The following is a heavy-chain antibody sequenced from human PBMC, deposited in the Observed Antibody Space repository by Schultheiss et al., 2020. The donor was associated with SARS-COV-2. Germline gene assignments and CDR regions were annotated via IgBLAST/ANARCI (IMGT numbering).Heavy chain of an antibody. V-gene: IGHV3-11*04. CDR1: GFTFSDYY. J-gene: IGHJ4*02. D-gene: IGHD3-22*01. Sequence: GGSLRLSCAGSGFTFSDYYMSWIRQAPGKGLEWVSYISSGGSTIYYADSVKGRFTISRDNAKNTLYLQMNSLRAEDTAVYYCARGPYDSSGYYYSDELLDYWGQGTLVTVSS. CDR2: ISSGGSTI. CDR3: ARGPYDSSGYYYSDELLDY.